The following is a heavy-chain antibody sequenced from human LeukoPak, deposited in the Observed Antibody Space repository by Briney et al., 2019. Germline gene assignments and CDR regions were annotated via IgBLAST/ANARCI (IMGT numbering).Heavy chain of an antibody. Sequence: ASVKVSCKASGYTFTSYGISWVRQAPGQGLEWMGWISAYNGDTNYAQKLQGRVTMTTDTSTSTAYMELRSLRSDDTAVYYCARVAGVAARFGPLNDAFDIWGQGTMVTVSS. V-gene: IGHV1-18*01. CDR1: GYTFTSYG. J-gene: IGHJ3*02. CDR2: ISAYNGDT. D-gene: IGHD6-6*01. CDR3: ARVAGVAARFGPLNDAFDI.